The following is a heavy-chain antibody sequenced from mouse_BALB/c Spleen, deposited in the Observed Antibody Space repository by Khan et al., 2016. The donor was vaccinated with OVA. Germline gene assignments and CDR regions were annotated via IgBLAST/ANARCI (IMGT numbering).Heavy chain of an antibody. D-gene: IGHD2-14*01. CDR1: GFTFSSYV. CDR3: AREAYRYDEYYFDY. Sequence: VQLVESGGDLVKPGGSLKLSCAISGFTFSSYVMSWVRQTPEKRLEWVASITSGGTTSYPDSVKGRFTISRDNDRNILYLQMSSLRSEDTAMYYCAREAYRYDEYYFDYWGQGTTLTVSS. J-gene: IGHJ2*01. V-gene: IGHV5-6-5*01. CDR2: ITSGGTT.